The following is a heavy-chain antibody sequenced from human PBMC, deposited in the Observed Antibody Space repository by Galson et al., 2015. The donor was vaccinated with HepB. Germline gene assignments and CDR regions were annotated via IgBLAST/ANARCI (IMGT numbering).Heavy chain of an antibody. D-gene: IGHD4-17*01. Sequence: SETLSLTCTVSGGSISNSSRSWIRQPPGKGLEWIGYVHRSGTTNYNPSLKSRVTISVDTSENQFSLKLTSVTAADTATYYCAKNRYGLDFWSQGTLVTVSS. CDR1: GGSISNSS. V-gene: IGHV4-59*08. CDR3: AKNRYGLDF. CDR2: VHRSGTT. J-gene: IGHJ3*01.